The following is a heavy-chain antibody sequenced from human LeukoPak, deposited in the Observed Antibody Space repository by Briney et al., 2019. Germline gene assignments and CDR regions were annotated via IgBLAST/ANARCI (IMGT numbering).Heavy chain of an antibody. CDR1: GGTFSSYA. J-gene: IGHJ3*02. D-gene: IGHD4-23*01. CDR3: AREYGGNSGAFDI. CDR2: IIPILGIA. Sequence: GASVKVSCKASGGTFSSYAVSGVRQAPGQGLEWVGRIIPILGIANSAQKFQGRVTITADKSTSTAYMELSSLRSEDTAVYYCAREYGGNSGAFDIWGQGTMVTVSS. V-gene: IGHV1-69*04.